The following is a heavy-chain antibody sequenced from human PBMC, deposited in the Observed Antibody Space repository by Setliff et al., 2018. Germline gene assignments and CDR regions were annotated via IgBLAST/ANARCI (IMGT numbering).Heavy chain of an antibody. CDR3: ASGHRYGYLFEY. J-gene: IGHJ4*02. Sequence: GGSLRLSCVATGFPFRDYEMHWVRQAPGKGLEWVTFMQYDGSDKYYADSVKGRFTISRDISKSTLYLQMDSLRTEDTAVYYCASGHRYGYLFEYWGQGTLVTVSS. CDR1: GFPFRDYE. V-gene: IGHV3-30*02. D-gene: IGHD5-18*01. CDR2: MQYDGSDK.